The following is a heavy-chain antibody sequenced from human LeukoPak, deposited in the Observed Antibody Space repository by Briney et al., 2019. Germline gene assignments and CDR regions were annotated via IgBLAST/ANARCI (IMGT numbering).Heavy chain of an antibody. J-gene: IGHJ4*02. CDR1: GYTFTSYY. CDR2: INPSGGST. CDR3: ARDGGAIQFDY. V-gene: IGHV1-46*01. Sequence: ASAKVSCKASGYTFTSYYMHWVRQAPGQGLEWMGIINPSGGSTSYAQKFQGRVTMTRDTSTSTVYMELSSLRSEDTAVYYCARDGGAIQFDYWGQGTLVTVSS. D-gene: IGHD3-16*01.